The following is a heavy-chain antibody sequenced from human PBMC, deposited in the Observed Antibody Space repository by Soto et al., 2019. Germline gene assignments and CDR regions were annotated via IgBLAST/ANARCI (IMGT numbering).Heavy chain of an antibody. V-gene: IGHV4-34*01. J-gene: IGHJ6*02. CDR1: CGSFSGYY. CDR3: ARGPLRYCSGGSCYSRVYYYYYGMDV. D-gene: IGHD2-15*01. CDR2: INHSGST. Sequence: SETLSLTCAVYCGSFSGYYWSWIRQPPGKGLEWIGEINHSGSTNYNPSLKSRVTISVDTSKNQFSLKLSSVTAADTAVYYCARGPLRYCSGGSCYSRVYYYYYGMDVWGQGTTVTVSS.